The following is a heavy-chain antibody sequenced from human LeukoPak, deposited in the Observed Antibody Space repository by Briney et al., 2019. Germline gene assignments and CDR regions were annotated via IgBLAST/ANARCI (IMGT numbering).Heavy chain of an antibody. V-gene: IGHV5-51*01. Sequence: GESLKISCQVSGYIFTNYWIGWVRQMPGKGLESMGIIYPADSDTTYSPSFQGQVTISADKSISTVYLQWSSLKASDTAMNYCARQSRDGSKTRGYYFDYWGPGTQVTVSS. CDR1: GYIFTNYW. J-gene: IGHJ4*02. CDR3: ARQSRDGSKTRGYYFDY. CDR2: IYPADSDT. D-gene: IGHD3-10*01.